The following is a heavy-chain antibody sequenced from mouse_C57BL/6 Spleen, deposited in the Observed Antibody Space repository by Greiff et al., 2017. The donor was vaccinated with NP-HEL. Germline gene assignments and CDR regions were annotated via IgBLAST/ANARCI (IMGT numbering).Heavy chain of an antibody. V-gene: IGHV14-1*01. D-gene: IGHD1-1*01. CDR1: GFNIKDYY. J-gene: IGHJ2*01. CDR3: TPDYYGSRGGFDY. CDR2: IDPEDGDT. Sequence: EVQLQQSGAELVRPGASVKLSCTASGFNIKDYYMHWVKQRPEQGLEWIGRIDPEDGDTESAPKFQGKATMTADTSSNTAYLQLSSLTSEDTAVYYCTPDYYGSRGGFDYWGQGTTLTVSS.